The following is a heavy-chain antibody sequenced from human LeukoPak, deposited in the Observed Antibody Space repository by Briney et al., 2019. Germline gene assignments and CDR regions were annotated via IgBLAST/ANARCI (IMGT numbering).Heavy chain of an antibody. D-gene: IGHD6-25*01. CDR3: ARAGSIWQRPIDY. V-gene: IGHV3-30-3*01. CDR1: GFTFSTYA. CDR2: ISYDGSNK. J-gene: IGHJ4*02. Sequence: GGSLRLSCAASGFTFSTYAIHWVRQAPGKGLEWVAVISYDGSNKYYADSMKGRFTISRDNSKNTLYLQMNSLRVEDTAVYYCARAGSIWQRPIDYWGQGTLVTVSS.